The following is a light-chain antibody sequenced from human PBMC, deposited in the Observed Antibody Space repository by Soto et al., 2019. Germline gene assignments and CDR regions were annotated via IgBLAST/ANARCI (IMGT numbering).Light chain of an antibody. CDR2: DAS. V-gene: IGKV3-11*01. J-gene: IGKJ3*01. Sequence: EIVLTQSPGTLSLSPGERATLSCRASQSVSSYLAWYQQKPGQAPRLLIYDASNRATGIPARFSGSGSRTDFTLTISRLEPEDFAVYYWQQRSNWPPDFTFGPGTKVDMK. CDR3: QQRSNWPPDFT. CDR1: QSVSSY.